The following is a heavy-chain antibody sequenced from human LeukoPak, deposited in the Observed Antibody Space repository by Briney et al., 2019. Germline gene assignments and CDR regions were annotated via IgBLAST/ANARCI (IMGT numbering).Heavy chain of an antibody. CDR2: IGTAGDT. Sequence: GGSLRLSCAASGFTFSSYDMHWVRQATGKGLEWVSAIGTAGDTYCPGSVKGRFTISRENAKNSLYLQVNSLRAGDTAVYYCARSDYVNAFDIWGQGTMVTVSS. CDR3: ARSDYVNAFDI. D-gene: IGHD4-17*01. V-gene: IGHV3-13*01. CDR1: GFTFSSYD. J-gene: IGHJ3*02.